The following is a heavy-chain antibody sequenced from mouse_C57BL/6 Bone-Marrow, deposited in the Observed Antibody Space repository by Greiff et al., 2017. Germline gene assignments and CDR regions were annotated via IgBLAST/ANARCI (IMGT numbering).Heavy chain of an antibody. D-gene: IGHD3-3*01. Sequence: DVKLVESGGDLVKPGGSLKLSCAASGFTFSSYGMSWVRQTPDKRLEWVATISSGGSYTYYPDSVKGRFTISRDNAKNTLYLQMSSLKSEDTAMYYCARLEGAGNAYWGQGTLVTVSA. CDR3: ARLEGAGNAY. J-gene: IGHJ3*01. V-gene: IGHV5-6*02. CDR1: GFTFSSYG. CDR2: ISSGGSYT.